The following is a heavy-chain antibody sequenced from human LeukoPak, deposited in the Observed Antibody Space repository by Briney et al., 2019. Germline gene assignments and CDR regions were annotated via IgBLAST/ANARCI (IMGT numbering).Heavy chain of an antibody. CDR2: IWYDGSNK. CDR3: ARACSSSSCFYYMDV. D-gene: IGHD6-6*01. CDR1: GSTFSNYG. J-gene: IGHJ6*03. V-gene: IGHV3-33*08. Sequence: GGSLRLSCAASGSTFSNYGMHWVRQAPGKGLEWVAVIWYDGSNKYYADSVKGRFTISRDNSKNTLYLQMNSLRAEDTAVYYCARACSSSSCFYYMDVWGKGTTVTVSS.